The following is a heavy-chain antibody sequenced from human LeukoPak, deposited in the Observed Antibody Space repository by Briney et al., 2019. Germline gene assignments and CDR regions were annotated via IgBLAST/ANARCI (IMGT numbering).Heavy chain of an antibody. D-gene: IGHD3-22*01. CDR3: ARDGGWDYDTSGYYLHALDI. CDR1: GFTFNSYS. Sequence: PGGSLRLSCAASGFTFNSYSMNWVRQAPGEGLEWVSSISSSTKYIYYADSLKGRFTISRDNAKNSLYLQMNSLRAEDTAVYYCARDGGWDYDTSGYYLHALDIWGQGTMVTVSS. CDR2: ISSSTKYI. V-gene: IGHV3-21*01. J-gene: IGHJ3*02.